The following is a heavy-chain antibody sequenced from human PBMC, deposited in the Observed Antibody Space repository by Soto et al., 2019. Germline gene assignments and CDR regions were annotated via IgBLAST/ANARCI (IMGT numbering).Heavy chain of an antibody. D-gene: IGHD1-26*01. V-gene: IGHV1-69*12. CDR1: GGTFSSYA. CDR2: IIPIFGTA. Sequence: QVQLVQSGAEVKKPGSSVKVSCKASGGTFSSYAISWVRQAPGQGLEWRGGIIPIFGTANYAQKFQGRVTITADESTSTAYMALSSLRSEDTAVYYCARDGVGATTYSYGMDVWGQGPTVTVSS. J-gene: IGHJ6*02. CDR3: ARDGVGATTYSYGMDV.